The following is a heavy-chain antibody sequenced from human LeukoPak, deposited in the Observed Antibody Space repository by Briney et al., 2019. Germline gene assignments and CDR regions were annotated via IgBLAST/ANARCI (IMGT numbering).Heavy chain of an antibody. J-gene: IGHJ4*02. V-gene: IGHV3-33*06. CDR2: IWYDGSNK. CDR1: GFTFSSYG. D-gene: IGHD3-10*01. Sequence: PGGSLRLSYAASGFTFSSYGMHWVRQAPGKGLEWVAVIWYDGSNKYYADSVKGRSTISRDNSKNTLYLQMNSLRAEDTAVYYCAKSRGYGSGSYYTYWGQGTLVTVSS. CDR3: AKSRGYGSGSYYTY.